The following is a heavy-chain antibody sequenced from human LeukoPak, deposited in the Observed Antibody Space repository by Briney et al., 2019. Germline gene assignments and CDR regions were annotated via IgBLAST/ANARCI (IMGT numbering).Heavy chain of an antibody. CDR3: ARHPGYGSGLY. V-gene: IGHV4-59*04. D-gene: IGHD6-19*01. CDR2: IYYSGST. CDR1: GGSISSYY. Sequence: SETLSLTCTVSGGSISSYYWSWIRQPPGKGLEWIGSIYYSGSTYYNPSLKSRVSISVDTSKNQFSLKLSSVTAADTAVYYCARHPGYGSGLYWGQGTLVTVSS. J-gene: IGHJ4*02.